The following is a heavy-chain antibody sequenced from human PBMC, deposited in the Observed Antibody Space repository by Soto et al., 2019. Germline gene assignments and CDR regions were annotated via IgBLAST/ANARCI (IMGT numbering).Heavy chain of an antibody. CDR1: GFTFSSYG. CDR3: EKRGDGSGYHPYFAY. V-gene: IGHV3-30*18. Sequence: QVQLVESGGGVVQPGRSLRLSCAASGFTFSSYGMHWVRQAPGKGLEWVAVISYHEKDKYYADSVKGRFTISGDNSKNTRNLQMNRLRAEDTAVYYCEKRGDGSGYHPYFAYWGQGTLVTVSS. CDR2: ISYHEKDK. J-gene: IGHJ4*02. D-gene: IGHD3-22*01.